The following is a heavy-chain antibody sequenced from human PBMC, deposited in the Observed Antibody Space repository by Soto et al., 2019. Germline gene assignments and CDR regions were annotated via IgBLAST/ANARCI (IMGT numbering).Heavy chain of an antibody. J-gene: IGHJ5*02. Sequence: QVQLQESGPGLVKPSQTLSLTCTVSGGSISSGGYYWSWIRQHPGKGLEWIGYIYYSGSTYYNPSLKSRVTISVDTSKNQSSLKLSSVTAADTAVYYCASERYSSGWYFSWFDPWGQGTLVTVSS. V-gene: IGHV4-31*03. CDR1: GGSISSGGYY. D-gene: IGHD6-19*01. CDR3: ASERYSSGWYFSWFDP. CDR2: IYYSGST.